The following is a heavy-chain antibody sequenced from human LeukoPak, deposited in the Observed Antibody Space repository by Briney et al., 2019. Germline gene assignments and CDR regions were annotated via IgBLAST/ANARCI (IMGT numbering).Heavy chain of an antibody. V-gene: IGHV4-59*01. CDR3: ARDHRDCSSTSCYEEEPYYYYYMDV. CDR1: GGSISSYY. D-gene: IGHD2-2*01. CDR2: IYYSGST. J-gene: IGHJ6*03. Sequence: PSETLSLTCTVSGGSISSYYWSWIRQPPGKGLEWIGYIYYSGSTNYNPSLKSRVTISVDTSKNQFSLKLSSVTAADTAVYYCARDHRDCSSTSCYEEEPYYYYYMDVWGKGTTVIVSS.